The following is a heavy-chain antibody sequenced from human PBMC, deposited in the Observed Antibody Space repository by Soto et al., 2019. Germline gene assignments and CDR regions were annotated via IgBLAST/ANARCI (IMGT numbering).Heavy chain of an antibody. V-gene: IGHV3-30-3*01. CDR3: ERVVVPGSVNDGLDV. Sequence: GGSLRLSCAASGFTLSDYAMHWVRQAPGRGLEWMAAISYDGGTNYYADSVKGRFTISRDNSRNMVFLQMNNLRVVDTAVYSCERVVVPGSVNDGLDVWGQGPTVTVYS. D-gene: IGHD2-15*01. CDR1: GFTLSDYA. CDR2: ISYDGGTN. J-gene: IGHJ6*02.